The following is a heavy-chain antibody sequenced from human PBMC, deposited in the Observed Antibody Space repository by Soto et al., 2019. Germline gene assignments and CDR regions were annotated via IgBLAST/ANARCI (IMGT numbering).Heavy chain of an antibody. V-gene: IGHV1-8*01. D-gene: IGHD3-3*01. Sequence: QVQLVQSGAEVKKPGASVKVSCKASGYTFTSYDINWVRQATGQGLEWMGWMNPNSGNTGYAQKFQGRVTMTRNTAICTAYMELSRLRAEDAAEYYCARDKSGYYANWGQGTPVPVSS. CDR2: MNPNSGNT. CDR3: ARDKSGYYAN. J-gene: IGHJ4*02. CDR1: GYTFTSYD.